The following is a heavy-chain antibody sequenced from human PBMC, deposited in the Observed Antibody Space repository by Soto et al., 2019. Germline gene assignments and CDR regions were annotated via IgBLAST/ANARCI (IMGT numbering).Heavy chain of an antibody. CDR2: ISGYNGIT. CDR3: ATTTVVGLFRP. J-gene: IGHJ1*01. CDR1: GYTFPSYG. Sequence: QVQLVQSGAEVKKPGASVRVSCKASGYTFPSYGISWVRQAPGQGLEWMGWISGYNGITDYAQKFQGRVTMTTDTSTSTAYMELRSLRSDDTAVYYCATTTVVGLFRPLGQGTLVTVSS. V-gene: IGHV1-18*01. D-gene: IGHD4-17*01.